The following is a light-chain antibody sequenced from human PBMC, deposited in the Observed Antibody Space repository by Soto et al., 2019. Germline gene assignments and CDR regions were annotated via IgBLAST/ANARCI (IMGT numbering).Light chain of an antibody. J-gene: IGKJ5*01. Sequence: DIPMTQSPSSVSASVGDRVTITCRASQAISSWLAWYQQKPGKAPKLLIYAASTLQSGVPPRFSGSGSGTDFTLTLSSLQPEYVATYYCQQSNIFPFTFGQGTRLEMK. CDR1: QAISSW. V-gene: IGKV1-12*02. CDR3: QQSNIFPFT. CDR2: AAS.